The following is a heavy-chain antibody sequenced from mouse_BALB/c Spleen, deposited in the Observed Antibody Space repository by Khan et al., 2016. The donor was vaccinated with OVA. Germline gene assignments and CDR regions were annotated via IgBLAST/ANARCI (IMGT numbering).Heavy chain of an antibody. CDR3: ARLPDYYGSSYGIYFDY. V-gene: IGHV3-2*02. J-gene: IGHJ2*01. Sequence: EVQLVESGPGLVKPSQSLSLTCTVTGYSFTSDYVRNLIRQPPGNKLEWMGYISYSGSTSYNPSFKSRISITRDTSTNQFFLQLNSVTTEDTATYYCARLPDYYGSSYGIYFDYWGQGTTLTVSS. D-gene: IGHD1-1*01. CDR2: ISYSGST. CDR1: GYSFTSDYV.